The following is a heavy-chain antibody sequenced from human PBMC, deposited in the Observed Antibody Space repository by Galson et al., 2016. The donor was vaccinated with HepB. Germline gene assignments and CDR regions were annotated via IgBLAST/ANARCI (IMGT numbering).Heavy chain of an antibody. Sequence: SLRLSCAVSGFILTNYWMAWVRQAPGKGLEWVAIIKADGSEKYYVGSVEGRFTISRDNPKNSVYPQMTSLRAEDTALYYCARVFGADYGGIWYSDLWGRGTLVTVSS. V-gene: IGHV3-7*01. CDR2: IKADGSEK. D-gene: IGHD4-23*01. J-gene: IGHJ2*01. CDR1: GFILTNYW. CDR3: ARVFGADYGGIWYSDL.